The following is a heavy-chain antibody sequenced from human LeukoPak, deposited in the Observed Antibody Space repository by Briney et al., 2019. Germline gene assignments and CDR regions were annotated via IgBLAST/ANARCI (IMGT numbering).Heavy chain of an antibody. D-gene: IGHD2-15*01. V-gene: IGHV2-5*02. CDR2: IYWDDDK. CDR3: AHSQSTKYCSGGSCFKDGFDY. Sequence: VSGPTLVKPTQTLTMTCTFSGFSLSTSGVGVGWIRQPPGKAQEWLAFIYWDDDKRYSPSLKSRLTITKDTSKNQVVLTMTNMDPVDTATYYCAHSQSTKYCSGGSCFKDGFDYWGQGTLVTVSS. J-gene: IGHJ4*02. CDR1: GFSLSTSGVG.